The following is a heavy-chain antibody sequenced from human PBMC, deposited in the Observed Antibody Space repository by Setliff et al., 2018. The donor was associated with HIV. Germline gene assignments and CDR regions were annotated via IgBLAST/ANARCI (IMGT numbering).Heavy chain of an antibody. J-gene: IGHJ3*02. CDR3: ARDSKVATISGGAFDI. CDR1: GDSISSSTYY. D-gene: IGHD5-12*01. CDR2: IFYSGTT. V-gene: IGHV4-39*07. Sequence: SETLSLTCTVSGDSISSSTYYWGWIRQPPGKGLEWIGSIFYSGTTYYNPSLKSRVTISVDTSKNQFSLKLSSVTAADTAVYYCARDSKVATISGGAFDIWGQGTMVTVS.